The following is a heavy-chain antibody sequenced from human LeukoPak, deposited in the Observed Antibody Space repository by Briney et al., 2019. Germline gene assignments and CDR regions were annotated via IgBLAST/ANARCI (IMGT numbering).Heavy chain of an antibody. D-gene: IGHD3-10*01. J-gene: IGHJ5*02. CDR1: GVSFSGYY. CDR3: ARTNFSMVRGGTGWFDP. V-gene: IGHV4-59*01. Sequence: SETLSLTCAVYGVSFSGYYWSWIRQPPGKGLEWIGYIYYSGSTNYNPSLKSRVTISVDTSKNQFSLKLSSVTAADTAVYYCARTNFSMVRGGTGWFDPWGQGTLVTVSS. CDR2: IYYSGST.